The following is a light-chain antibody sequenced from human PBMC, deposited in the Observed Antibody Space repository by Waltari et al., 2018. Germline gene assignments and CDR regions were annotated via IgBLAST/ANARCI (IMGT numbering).Light chain of an antibody. CDR1: QSINSW. CDR2: KAS. CDR3: QQYNSYPYT. J-gene: IGKJ2*01. V-gene: IGKV1-5*03. Sequence: DIQMTQSPSTLPASVGARVTITCRASQSINSWLAWYRQKPGKAPKLLMYKASNLDSGVPSTFSGSGSGTYFTLTISSLQPEDFATYDCQQYNSYPYTFGQGTKLEIK.